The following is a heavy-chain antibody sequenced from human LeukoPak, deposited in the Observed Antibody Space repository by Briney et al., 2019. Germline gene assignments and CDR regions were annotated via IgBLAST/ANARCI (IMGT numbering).Heavy chain of an antibody. D-gene: IGHD6-25*01. CDR3: AGCQSGRSAAFDI. CDR2: INAGNGNT. CDR1: GYTFTSYY. Sequence: ASVKVSCKASGYTFTSYYMHWVRQAPGQRLEWMGWINAGNGNTKYSQKFQGRVTITRDTSASTAYMELSSLRSEDTAVYYCAGCQSGRSAAFDIWGQGTMVTVSS. J-gene: IGHJ3*02. V-gene: IGHV1-3*01.